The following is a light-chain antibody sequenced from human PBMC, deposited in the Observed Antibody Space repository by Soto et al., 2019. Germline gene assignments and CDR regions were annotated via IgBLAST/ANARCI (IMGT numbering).Light chain of an antibody. CDR1: QSVSNW. CDR3: QQYNTYSS. J-gene: IGKJ1*01. Sequence: DIQMTQSPSTLSASAGDRVTITCRASQSVSNWLAWYQQKPGKAPKILIYEASNLESGVPSRFTGSVAGTDFTLPVSSLQPDYFATYYCQQYNTYSSFGQGTKVDLK. CDR2: EAS. V-gene: IGKV1-5*03.